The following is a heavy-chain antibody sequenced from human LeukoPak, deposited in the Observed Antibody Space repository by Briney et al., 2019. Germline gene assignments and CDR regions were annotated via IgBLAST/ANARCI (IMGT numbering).Heavy chain of an antibody. CDR3: ARDKVVGATLFDY. J-gene: IGHJ4*02. D-gene: IGHD1-26*01. Sequence: PGGSLRLSCTASGFTFDDYAMHWVRQAPGKGLDWVSGISWNSGDIVYADSVKGRFTISRDNAKNSLYLQMDSLRAEDTAVYYCARDKVVGATLFDYWGQGTLVTVSS. CDR2: ISWNSGDI. V-gene: IGHV3-9*01. CDR1: GFTFDDYA.